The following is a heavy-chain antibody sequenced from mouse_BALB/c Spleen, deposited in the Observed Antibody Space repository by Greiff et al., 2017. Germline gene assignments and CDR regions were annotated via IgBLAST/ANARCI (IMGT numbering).Heavy chain of an antibody. CDR1: GFTFSDYY. Sequence: EVQRVESGGGLVKPGGSLKLSCAASGFTFSDYYMYWVRQTPEKRLEWVATISDGGSYTYYPDSVKGRFTISRDNAKNNLYLQMSSLKSEDTAMYYCARDRDRYDYAMDYWGQGTSVTVSS. V-gene: IGHV5-4*02. CDR2: ISDGGSYT. D-gene: IGHD2-14*01. J-gene: IGHJ4*01. CDR3: ARDRDRYDYAMDY.